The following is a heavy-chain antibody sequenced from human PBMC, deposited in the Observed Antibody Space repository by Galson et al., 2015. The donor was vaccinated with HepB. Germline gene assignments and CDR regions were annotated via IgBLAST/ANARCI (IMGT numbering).Heavy chain of an antibody. D-gene: IGHD4-17*01. V-gene: IGHV1-2*06. CDR2: INPNSGGT. CDR1: GYTFTGYY. Sequence: SVKVSCKASGYTFTGYYMHWVRQAPGQGLEWMGRINPNSGGTNYAQKFQGRVTMTRDTSISTAYMELSRLRSDDTAVYYCARTTVTTWYPDAFDIWGQGTMVTVSS. CDR3: ARTTVTTWYPDAFDI. J-gene: IGHJ3*02.